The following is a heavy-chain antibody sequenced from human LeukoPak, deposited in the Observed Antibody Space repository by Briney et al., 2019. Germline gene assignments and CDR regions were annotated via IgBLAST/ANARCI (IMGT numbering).Heavy chain of an antibody. Sequence: GGCLRLACAASGFTFSSYAMRWVRQAPGEGLGWVSAISGSGCSTYYADSVKGRFTISRDNSKNTLYLQMNSLRAEDTAVYYCAKDVPSVPAATNPLFDYWGQGTLVTVSS. CDR3: AKDVPSVPAATNPLFDY. J-gene: IGHJ4*02. V-gene: IGHV3-23*01. D-gene: IGHD2-2*01. CDR1: GFTFSSYA. CDR2: ISGSGCST.